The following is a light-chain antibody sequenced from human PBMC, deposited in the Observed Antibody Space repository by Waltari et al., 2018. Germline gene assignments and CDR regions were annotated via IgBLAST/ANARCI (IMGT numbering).Light chain of an antibody. Sequence: QSVLTQPPSVSGTPGQRVTIPCSGSTPNIGAAHDVHWYQHPPGTAPKLLIYGNNNRPSGVPDRFSGSKSGTSASLAITGLQADDEADYFCQSFDNMLSGGVVFGGGTKLAVL. CDR1: TPNIGAAHD. CDR3: QSFDNMLSGGVV. V-gene: IGLV1-40*01. J-gene: IGLJ2*01. CDR2: GNN.